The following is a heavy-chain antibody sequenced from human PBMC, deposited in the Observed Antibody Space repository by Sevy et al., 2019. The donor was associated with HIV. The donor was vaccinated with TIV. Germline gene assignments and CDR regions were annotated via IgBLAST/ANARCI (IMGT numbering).Heavy chain of an antibody. CDR1: GNSVSDNSVA. D-gene: IGHD2-15*01. J-gene: IGHJ3*01. CDR3: AGACCSGDRFGVFGGFDF. CDR2: THYRSKWYN. V-gene: IGHV6-1*01. Sequence: SQTLSLTCAISGNSVSDNSVAWNWIRQSPSRGLEWLGRTHYRSKWYNDYAVSVKGRITITPDPSKNQFSVQLNSVTPEDTAVYYYAGACCSGDRFGVFGGFDFWGQGTMVTVSS.